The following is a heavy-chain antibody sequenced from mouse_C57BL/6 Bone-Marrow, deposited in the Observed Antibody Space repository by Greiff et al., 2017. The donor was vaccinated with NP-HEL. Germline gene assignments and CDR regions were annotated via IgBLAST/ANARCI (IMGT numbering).Heavy chain of an antibody. CDR1: GYAFSSSW. CDR2: IYPGDGDT. V-gene: IGHV1-82*01. CDR3: ARHEEGITTVVATGYFDV. Sequence: QVHVKQSGPELVKPGASVKISCKASGYAFSSSWMNWVKQRPGKGLEWIGRIYPGDGDTNYNGKFKGKATLTADKSSSTAYMQLSSLTSEDSAVYFCARHEEGITTVVATGYFDVWGTGTTVTVSS. D-gene: IGHD1-1*01. J-gene: IGHJ1*03.